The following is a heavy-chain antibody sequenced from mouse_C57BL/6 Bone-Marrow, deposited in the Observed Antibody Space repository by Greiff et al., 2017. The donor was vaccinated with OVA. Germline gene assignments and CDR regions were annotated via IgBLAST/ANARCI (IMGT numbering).Heavy chain of an antibody. CDR2: IDPSDSYT. CDR1: GYTFTSYW. Sequence: QVQLQQPGAELVRPGTSVKLSCKASGYTFTSYWMHWVKQRPGQGLEWIGVIDPSDSYTNYNQKFKGKATLTVDTSSSTAYMQLISLTSEDSAVYYYARIRTAGSSWGQGTLVTVSA. J-gene: IGHJ3*01. V-gene: IGHV1-59*01. CDR3: ARIRTAGSS. D-gene: IGHD3-2*02.